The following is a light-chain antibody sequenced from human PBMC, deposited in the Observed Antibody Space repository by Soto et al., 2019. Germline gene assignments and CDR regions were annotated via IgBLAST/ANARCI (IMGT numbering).Light chain of an antibody. CDR2: GAS. V-gene: IGKV3-20*01. CDR1: QSVSSSY. Sequence: IVLPQSPGTLSLAPGERATVSCRASQSVSSSYLAWYQQKPGQAPRLLIYGASSRATGIPDRFSGSGSGTDFTLTISRLEPEDFAVYYCQQYGSSQITFGQGTRLEIK. CDR3: QQYGSSQIT. J-gene: IGKJ5*01.